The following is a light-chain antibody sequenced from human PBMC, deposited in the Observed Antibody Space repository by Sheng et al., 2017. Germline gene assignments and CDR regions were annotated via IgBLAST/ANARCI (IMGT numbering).Light chain of an antibody. J-gene: IGKJ2*03. V-gene: IGKV3-20*01. CDR2: GAS. CDR3: QQLGSSPS. CDR1: QSLSSNY. Sequence: EIVLTQSPGTLSLSPGERATLSCRASQSLSSNYLAWYQQKPGQAPRLLIYGASSRATGIPDRFSGSGSGTDFTLTISRLEPEDFAVYYCQQLGSSPSFGQGTKLEIK.